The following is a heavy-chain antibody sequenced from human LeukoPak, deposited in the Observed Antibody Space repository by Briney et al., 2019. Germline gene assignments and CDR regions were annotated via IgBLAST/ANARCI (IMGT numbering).Heavy chain of an antibody. J-gene: IGHJ5*02. CDR1: GYSFTSYW. V-gene: IGHV5-51*01. CDR2: IFPGDSDT. CDR3: VTSSGSTYYYDIRGLA. D-gene: IGHD3-22*01. Sequence: GESLKISCKGSGYSFTSYWIGWVRQMPGKGLEWMGIIFPGDSDTRARYSTSFQGQVTISADTSTSTAYLQWSSLKASDTAMYYCVTSSGSTYYYDIRGLAWGQGTLVTVSS.